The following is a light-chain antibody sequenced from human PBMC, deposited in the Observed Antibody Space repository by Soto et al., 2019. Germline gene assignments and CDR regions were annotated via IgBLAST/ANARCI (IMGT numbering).Light chain of an antibody. Sequence: QSVLTQPPSVSAAPGQKVTISYSGSSSNIENNYVSWYQQFPGTAPKLLIYDNNKRPSGIPDRFSGPKSGTSATLGITGLQTGDEADYYCGTWDSSLSAGVFGGGTKLTVL. CDR3: GTWDSSLSAGV. J-gene: IGLJ2*01. CDR2: DNN. CDR1: SSNIENNY. V-gene: IGLV1-51*01.